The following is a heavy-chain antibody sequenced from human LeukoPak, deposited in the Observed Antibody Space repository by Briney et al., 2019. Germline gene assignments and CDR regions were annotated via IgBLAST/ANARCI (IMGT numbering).Heavy chain of an antibody. Sequence: APVKVSCKASGYTFTGYYMHWVRQAPGHGLEWMGWINPNSGGTNYAQKFQGRVTMTRDTSISTAYMELSRLRSDDTAVYYCARGRATGSYYADVDYWGQGTLVTVSS. V-gene: IGHV1-2*02. CDR1: GYTFTGYY. J-gene: IGHJ4*02. D-gene: IGHD1-26*01. CDR3: ARGRATGSYYADVDY. CDR2: INPNSGGT.